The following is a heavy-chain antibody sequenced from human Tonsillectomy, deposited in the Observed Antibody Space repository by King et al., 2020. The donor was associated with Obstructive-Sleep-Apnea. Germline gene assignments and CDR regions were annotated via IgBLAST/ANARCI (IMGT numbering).Heavy chain of an antibody. CDR3: ARSRSGFDY. Sequence: VQLQESGGGLVQPGGSLRLSCAASGFSFSTYWMHWVRQAPGKGLVWVSRINSGESTRDYADSVKGRFTISRDNAKNTLYLQMNSLRAEDTAVYYCARSRSGFDYWGQGTLVIVSS. J-gene: IGHJ4*02. CDR2: INSGESTR. CDR1: GFSFSTYW. D-gene: IGHD6-25*01. V-gene: IGHV3-74*01.